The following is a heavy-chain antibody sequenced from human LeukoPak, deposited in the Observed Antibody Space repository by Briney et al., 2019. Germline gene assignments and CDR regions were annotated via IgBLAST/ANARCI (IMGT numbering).Heavy chain of an antibody. CDR1: GFTFFSYA. J-gene: IGHJ4*02. Sequence: PGGSLRHSFAASGFTFFSYATSWVRQAPGKGLEWVGFIRSKGYGGTAEYAASVKGRFSISREDSKNIAYLQMNSLKAEDTALYYCARQYGDYAFDYWGQGTLVTVSS. V-gene: IGHV3-49*04. CDR2: IRSKGYGGTA. CDR3: ARQYGDYAFDY. D-gene: IGHD4-17*01.